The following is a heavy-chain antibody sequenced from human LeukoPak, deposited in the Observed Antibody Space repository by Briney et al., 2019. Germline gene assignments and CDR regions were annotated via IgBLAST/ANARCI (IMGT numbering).Heavy chain of an antibody. J-gene: IGHJ4*02. CDR1: GYPFGGSA. Sequence: GGSLRLSCAASGYPFGGSAIHWVRQAPGKGLEWVAFVSHEGTSKFYAESVKGRFGISRDNSKSTTYLQMNGLRPDDTAVYYCAKTTGGWPRFFDHWGQGTLVAVSS. CDR3: AKTTGGWPRFFDH. CDR2: VSHEGTSK. D-gene: IGHD6-19*01. V-gene: IGHV3-30*18.